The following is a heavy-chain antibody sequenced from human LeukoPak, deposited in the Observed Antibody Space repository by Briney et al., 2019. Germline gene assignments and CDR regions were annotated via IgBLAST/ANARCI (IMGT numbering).Heavy chain of an antibody. J-gene: IGHJ4*02. CDR3: ARDRTILAVSATYY. CDR1: GFTFISYA. V-gene: IGHV3-30*14. Sequence: GGSLRLSCAPSGFTFISYAMHWVRQAPGKGLEWVAAISNDGNINYYADSVKGRFTISRDNSKDTLYLQMNSLRDEDTAEYYCARDRTILAVSATYYWGQGTLVTVSS. CDR2: ISNDGNIN. D-gene: IGHD2-8*02.